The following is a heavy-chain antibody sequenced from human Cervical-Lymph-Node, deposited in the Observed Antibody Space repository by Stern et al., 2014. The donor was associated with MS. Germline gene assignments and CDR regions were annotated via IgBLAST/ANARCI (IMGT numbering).Heavy chain of an antibody. Sequence: QMQLVQSGAEVKKPGSSVKVSCKASGGIFSSYAISWVRQAPGQGLEWMGGIIPIFGIANYAQKFQGRVTITADKSTSTAYMELSSLRSEDTAVYYCARDPLELRQLYYYGMDVWGQGTTVTVSS. CDR1: GGIFSSYA. D-gene: IGHD1-7*01. CDR3: ARDPLELRQLYYYGMDV. J-gene: IGHJ6*02. V-gene: IGHV1-69*17. CDR2: IIPIFGIA.